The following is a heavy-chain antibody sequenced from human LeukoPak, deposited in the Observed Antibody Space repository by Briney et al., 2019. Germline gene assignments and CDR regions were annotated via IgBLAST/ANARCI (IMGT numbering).Heavy chain of an antibody. J-gene: IGHJ5*02. Sequence: SETLSLTCTVSGGSIRSSYYYWGWIRQPPGKGLEWIGNIYNSGNTYYSPSLKSRVTISVDPSKNQFSLKLTSVTAADTAVYYCARRGASSNWFDPWDQGTLVTVSS. D-gene: IGHD1-26*01. CDR3: ARRGASSNWFDP. CDR1: GGSIRSSYYY. V-gene: IGHV4-39*01. CDR2: IYNSGNT.